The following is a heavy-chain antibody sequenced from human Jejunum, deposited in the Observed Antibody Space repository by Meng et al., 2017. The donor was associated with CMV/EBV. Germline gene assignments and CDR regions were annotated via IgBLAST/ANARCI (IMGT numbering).Heavy chain of an antibody. CDR3: AKVWGN. Sequence: SLKISWAASGFTLTNDAMSWVRQAPEKGLEWVSVISKKGDNTYCADSVKGRFTISRDNSKNTVYLQMSGLRAEDTTIYYCAKVWGNWGQGTLVTVSS. CDR1: GFTLTNDA. V-gene: IGHV3-23*01. D-gene: IGHD1-26*01. CDR2: ISKKGDNT. J-gene: IGHJ4*02.